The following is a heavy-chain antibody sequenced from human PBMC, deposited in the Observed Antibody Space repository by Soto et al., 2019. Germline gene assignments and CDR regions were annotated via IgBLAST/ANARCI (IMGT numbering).Heavy chain of an antibody. CDR2: IVVGSGNT. D-gene: IGHD2-2*02. V-gene: IGHV1-58*02. J-gene: IGHJ4*02. CDR3: AAVRCSSTSCYILGYFDY. Sequence: SVKVSCKASGFTFTSSAMQWVRQARGQRLEWIGWIVVGSGNTNYAQKFQERVTITRDMSTSTAYMELSSLRSEDTAVYYCAAVRCSSTSCYILGYFDYWGQGTLVTVSS. CDR1: GFTFTSSA.